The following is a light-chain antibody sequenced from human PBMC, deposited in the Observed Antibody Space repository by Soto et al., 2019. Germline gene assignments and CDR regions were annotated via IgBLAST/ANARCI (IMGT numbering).Light chain of an antibody. Sequence: DIPMTQSPSTLSGSVGDRVTITCRASQTISSWLAWYQQKPGKAPKLLIYKAFTLKSGVPSRFSGSGSGTEFTLTISSLQPDDFATYDCQHYNSYSEAFGQGTKVYLK. J-gene: IGKJ1*01. CDR1: QTISSW. V-gene: IGKV1-5*03. CDR3: QHYNSYSEA. CDR2: KAF.